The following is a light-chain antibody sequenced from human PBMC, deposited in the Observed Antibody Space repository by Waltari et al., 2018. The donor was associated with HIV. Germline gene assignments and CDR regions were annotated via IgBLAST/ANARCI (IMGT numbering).Light chain of an antibody. CDR3: QTYNGAPFA. CDR1: QGIRQY. CDR2: GAT. Sequence: DIEMTQSPSSLSASLGDRITITCRASQGIRQYLAWYQQRPGDRPHVLVYGATILQPGVPSRCSASGSGTEFSLTISNLRPEDVGTYYCQTYNGAPFAFGGGTKVEVK. J-gene: IGKJ4*01. V-gene: IGKV1-27*01.